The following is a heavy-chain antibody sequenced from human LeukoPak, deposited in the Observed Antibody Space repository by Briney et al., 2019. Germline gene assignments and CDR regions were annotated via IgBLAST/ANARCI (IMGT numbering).Heavy chain of an antibody. J-gene: IGHJ4*02. Sequence: GGSLRLSCVASGFIFSSYSMNWVRQAPGKGLEWVSSISISSSYIYYADSVKGRFTISRDNAKNSLYLQLNSLRAEDTAVYYCARPRGYSYGYGDYWGQGTLVTVSS. V-gene: IGHV3-21*01. CDR3: ARPRGYSYGYGDY. CDR2: ISISSSYI. CDR1: GFIFSSYS. D-gene: IGHD5-18*01.